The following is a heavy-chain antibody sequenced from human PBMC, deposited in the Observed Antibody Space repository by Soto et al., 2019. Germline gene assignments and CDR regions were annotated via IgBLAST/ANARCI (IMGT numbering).Heavy chain of an antibody. CDR2: INGGDDSK. V-gene: IGHV3-23*01. Sequence: GGSLRLSCAVSGFTFRSSPMSWVRQAPGKGLEWVSGINGGDDSKHYADSVRGRFTITRDNSKNTLYLQMNSLRAEDTAVYYCAKGTPYYYGSASDYYGMDVWGQGTTVTVSS. J-gene: IGHJ6*02. CDR1: GFTFRSSP. D-gene: IGHD3-10*01. CDR3: AKGTPYYYGSASDYYGMDV.